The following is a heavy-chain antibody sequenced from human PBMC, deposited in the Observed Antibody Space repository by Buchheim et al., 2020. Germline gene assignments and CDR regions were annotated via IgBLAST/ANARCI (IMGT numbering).Heavy chain of an antibody. Sequence: QVQLVQSGAEVKKPGASVKVPCKASGYTFTGYYMHWVRQAPGQGLEWMGWINPNSGGTNYAQKFQGWVTMTRDTSISTAYMELSRLRSDDTAVYYCARDTFLSSTGLNYYYYYGMDVWGQGTT. D-gene: IGHD6-13*01. J-gene: IGHJ6*02. V-gene: IGHV1-2*04. CDR3: ARDTFLSSTGLNYYYYYGMDV. CDR1: GYTFTGYY. CDR2: INPNSGGT.